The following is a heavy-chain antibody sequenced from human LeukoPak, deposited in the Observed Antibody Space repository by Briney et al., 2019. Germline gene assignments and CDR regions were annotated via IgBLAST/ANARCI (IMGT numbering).Heavy chain of an antibody. Sequence: GGSLRLSCAASGFTFSSYGMHWVRQAPGKGLEWVAVISYDGSNKYYADSVKGRFTISRDNSKNTLYLQMNSLRAEDTAVYYCAKAWYSSGWSDWGQGTLVTVSS. D-gene: IGHD6-19*01. V-gene: IGHV3-30*18. CDR2: ISYDGSNK. CDR3: AKAWYSSGWSD. J-gene: IGHJ4*02. CDR1: GFTFSSYG.